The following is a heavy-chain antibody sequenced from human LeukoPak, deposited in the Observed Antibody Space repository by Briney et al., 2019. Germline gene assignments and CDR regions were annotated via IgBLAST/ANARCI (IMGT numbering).Heavy chain of an antibody. V-gene: IGHV3-33*01. J-gene: IGHJ4*02. CDR2: LWYDGSNK. D-gene: IGHD3-22*01. CDR3: ARGFYSSDH. Sequence: GGSLRLSCAASGFTFSTYGMHWVRQAPGKGLEWVAVLWYDGSNKYYADSVKGRFTISRDNSKNTLYLQMNSLRAEDTAVYYCARGFYSSDHWGQGTLVTVSS. CDR1: GFTFSTYG.